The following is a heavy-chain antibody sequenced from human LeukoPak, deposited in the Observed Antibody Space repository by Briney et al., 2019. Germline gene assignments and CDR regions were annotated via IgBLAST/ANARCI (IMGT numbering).Heavy chain of an antibody. Sequence: SVKVSCKASGGSFTFTSHAISWVREAPGQGLEWMGGLIPIDGSANYAQKFQGRVAITSDESTRTVYMDLRSLRPEDSAVYFCAGFFYHNSGEAFDIWGQGTMVTVSS. J-gene: IGHJ3*02. CDR2: LIPIDGSA. V-gene: IGHV1-69*13. CDR3: AGFFYHNSGEAFDI. D-gene: IGHD3-22*01. CDR1: GGSFTFTSHA.